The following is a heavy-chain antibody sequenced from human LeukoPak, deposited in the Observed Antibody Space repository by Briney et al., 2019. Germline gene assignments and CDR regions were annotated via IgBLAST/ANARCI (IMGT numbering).Heavy chain of an antibody. Sequence: ASVKVSCKASGYTFTGYYMHWVRQAPGQALEWMGWINPNSGGTNYAQKFQGRVTMTRDTSISTAYMELSRLRSDDTAVYYCARGPSSGWSNFPHNWGQGTLVTVSS. CDR1: GYTFTGYY. CDR2: INPNSGGT. D-gene: IGHD6-19*01. CDR3: ARGPSSGWSNFPHN. J-gene: IGHJ4*02. V-gene: IGHV1-2*02.